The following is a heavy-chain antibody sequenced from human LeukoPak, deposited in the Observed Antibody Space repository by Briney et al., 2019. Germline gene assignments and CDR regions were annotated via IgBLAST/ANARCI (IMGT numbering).Heavy chain of an antibody. CDR2: IYYSGST. J-gene: IGHJ5*02. Sequence: SQTLSLTCTVSGGSISSGGYYWSWIRQHPGKGLEWIGYIYYSGSTYYNPSLKIRVTISVDTSKNQFSLKLSSVTAADTAVYYCARVPRYYYDSSGHEQNWFDPWGQGTLVTVSS. CDR1: GGSISSGGYY. V-gene: IGHV4-31*03. D-gene: IGHD3-22*01. CDR3: ARVPRYYYDSSGHEQNWFDP.